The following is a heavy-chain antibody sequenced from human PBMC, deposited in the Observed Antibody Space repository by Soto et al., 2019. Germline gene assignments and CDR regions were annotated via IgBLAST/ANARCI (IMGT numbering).Heavy chain of an antibody. CDR2: IWYDGSNK. V-gene: IGHV3-33*01. D-gene: IGHD3-22*01. Sequence: RRLSCAASGFTFSSYGMHWVRQAPGKGLEWVAVIWYDGSNKYYADSVKGRFTISRDNSKNTLYLQMNSLRAEDTAVYYCARLYDSSGYQSGGFDYWGQGTLVTVFS. J-gene: IGHJ4*02. CDR3: ARLYDSSGYQSGGFDY. CDR1: GFTFSSYG.